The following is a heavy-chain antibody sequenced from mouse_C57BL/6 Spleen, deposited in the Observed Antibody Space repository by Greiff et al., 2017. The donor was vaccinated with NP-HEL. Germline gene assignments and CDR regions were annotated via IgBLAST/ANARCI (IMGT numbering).Heavy chain of an antibody. CDR1: GYTFTSYW. D-gene: IGHD4-1*01. CDR3: ARPLNWDAMDY. V-gene: IGHV1-64*01. Sequence: QVQLQQPGAELVKPGASVKLSCKASGYTFTSYWMHWVKQRPGQGLEWIGMIHPNRGSTNYNEKFKSKATLTVDKSSSTAYMQLSSLTSEDSAVYYCARPLNWDAMDYWGQGTSVTVSS. CDR2: IHPNRGST. J-gene: IGHJ4*01.